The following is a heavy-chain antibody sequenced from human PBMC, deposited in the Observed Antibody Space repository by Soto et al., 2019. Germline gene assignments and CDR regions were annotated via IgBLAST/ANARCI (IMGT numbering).Heavy chain of an antibody. CDR3: ARDEAAAVTWYYYGMDV. Sequence: GASVKVSCKASGGTFSSYAISWVRQAPGQGLEWMGGIIPIFGTANYAQKFQGRVTITADESTSTAYMELSSLRSEDTAVYYCARDEAAAVTWYYYGMDVWGQGTTVTVSS. D-gene: IGHD6-13*01. CDR1: GGTFSSYA. J-gene: IGHJ6*02. CDR2: IIPIFGTA. V-gene: IGHV1-69*13.